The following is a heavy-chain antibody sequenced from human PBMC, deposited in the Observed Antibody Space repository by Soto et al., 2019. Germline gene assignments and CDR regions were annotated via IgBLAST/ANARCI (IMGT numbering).Heavy chain of an antibody. V-gene: IGHV4-61*01. CDR2: IYYTGIT. Sequence: QVQLQESGPGLVRPSETLSLTCPVFGASVSSGLYYWSWIRQPPGKGLEYIGYIYYTGITNHNPSLKSRVIISVDTSKNQFSLNLNSATATDTAMYSCATQVRSPSYFDCWGQGTLVTVSS. CDR3: ATQVRSPSYFDC. J-gene: IGHJ4*02. CDR1: GASVSSGLYY.